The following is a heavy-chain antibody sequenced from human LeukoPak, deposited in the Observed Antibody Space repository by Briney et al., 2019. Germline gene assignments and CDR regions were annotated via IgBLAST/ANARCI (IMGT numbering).Heavy chain of an antibody. J-gene: IGHJ6*03. CDR2: ISSSGSTI. CDR3: ARVRRDTAMVNYMDV. D-gene: IGHD5-18*01. Sequence: GGSLRLSCAASGFTFSSYEMHWVRQAPGKGLEWVSYISSSGSTIYYADSVKGRFTISRDNAKNSLYLQMNSLRADDTALYYYARVRRDTAMVNYMDVWGKGTTVTISS. CDR1: GFTFSSYE. V-gene: IGHV3-48*03.